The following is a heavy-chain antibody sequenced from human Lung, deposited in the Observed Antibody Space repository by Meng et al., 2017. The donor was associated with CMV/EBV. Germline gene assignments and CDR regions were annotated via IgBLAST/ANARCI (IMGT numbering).Heavy chain of an antibody. V-gene: IGHV1-69*05. CDR2: IIPIFGTA. CDR3: ARGGSSSWSRRYNWFDP. D-gene: IGHD6-13*01. Sequence: SVKVSCQASGGTFSSYAISWVRQAPGQGLEWMGGIIPIFGTANYAQKFQGRVTITTDESTSTAYMELSSLRSEDTAVYYCARGGSSSWSRRYNWFDPWGQGTLVTVSS. CDR1: GGTFSSYA. J-gene: IGHJ5*02.